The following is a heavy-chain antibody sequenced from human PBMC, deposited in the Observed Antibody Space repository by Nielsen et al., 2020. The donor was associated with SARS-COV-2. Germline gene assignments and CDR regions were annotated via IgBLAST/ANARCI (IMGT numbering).Heavy chain of an antibody. D-gene: IGHD2-2*01. V-gene: IGHV2-5*02. Sequence: SGPTLVKPTQTLTLTCTFSGFSLSTSGVGVGWIRQPPGKALEWLALLYWDDDKRYSPSLKTRLTISKDTSKNQVVLTMTNMDPVDTATYYCARIRYQLPYYYYYGMDVWGQGTTVTVSS. CDR1: GFSLSTSGVG. CDR2: LYWDDDK. J-gene: IGHJ6*02. CDR3: ARIRYQLPYYYYYGMDV.